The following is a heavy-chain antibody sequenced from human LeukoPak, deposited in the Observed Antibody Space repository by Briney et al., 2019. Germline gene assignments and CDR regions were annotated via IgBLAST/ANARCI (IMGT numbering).Heavy chain of an antibody. CDR3: ARNSGSGYYYYYMDV. D-gene: IGHD3-10*01. J-gene: IGHJ6*03. CDR1: GGTFSSYA. CDR2: IIPIFGTA. Sequence: GSSVKVSCKASGGTFSSYAISWVRQAPGQGLEWMGGIIPIFGTANYAQKFQGRVTITTDESAGTAYMELSSLRSEDTAVYYCARNSGSGYYYYYMDVWGKGTTVTVSS. V-gene: IGHV1-69*05.